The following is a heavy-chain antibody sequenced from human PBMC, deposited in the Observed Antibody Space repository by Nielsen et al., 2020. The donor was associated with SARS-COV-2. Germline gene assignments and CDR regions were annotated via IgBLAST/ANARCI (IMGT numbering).Heavy chain of an antibody. Sequence: GESLKISCAASGFTFSSYGMHWVRQAPGKGLEWVAVISYDGSNKYYADSVKGRFTISRDNSKNTLYLLMNSLRAEDTAVYYCAKSHYGMDVWGQGTTVTVSS. J-gene: IGHJ6*02. CDR2: ISYDGSNK. CDR1: GFTFSSYG. V-gene: IGHV3-30*18. CDR3: AKSHYGMDV.